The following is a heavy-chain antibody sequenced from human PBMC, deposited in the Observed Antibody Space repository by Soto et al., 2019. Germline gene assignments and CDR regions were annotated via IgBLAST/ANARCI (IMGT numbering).Heavy chain of an antibody. CDR2: IYYSGST. D-gene: IGHD3-22*01. J-gene: IGHJ4*02. CDR3: ARPQYYYDSSGYPTYFDY. CDR1: GGSISSSSYY. V-gene: IGHV4-39*01. Sequence: SETLSLTCTVSGGSISSSSYYWGWIRQPPGKGLEWIGSIYYSGSTYYNPSLKSRVTISVDTSKNQFSLKLSSVTAADTAVYYCARPQYYYDSSGYPTYFDYWGQGTLVTVSS.